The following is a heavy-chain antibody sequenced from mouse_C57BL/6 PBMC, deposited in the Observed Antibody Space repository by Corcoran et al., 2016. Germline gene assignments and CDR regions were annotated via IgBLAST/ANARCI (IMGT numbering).Heavy chain of an antibody. J-gene: IGHJ3*01. V-gene: IGHV9-3*01. Sequence: QIQLVQSGPELKKPGETVKISCKASGYTFTTYGMSWVKKAPGKGLKWMGWINTYSGVPTYADDFKGRFAFSLETSASTAYLQINNLKNEDTATYFCARSTMITAFAYWGQGTLVTVSA. CDR1: GYTFTTYG. CDR3: ARSTMITAFAY. CDR2: INTYSGVP. D-gene: IGHD2-4*01.